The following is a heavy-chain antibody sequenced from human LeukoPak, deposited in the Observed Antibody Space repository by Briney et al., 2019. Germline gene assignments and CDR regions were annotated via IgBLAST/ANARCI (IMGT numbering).Heavy chain of an antibody. Sequence: HSGGSLRLSCAASGFTFSSYWMSWVRQAPGKGLARVANIKQDGSEKYYVDSVKGRFTISRDNAKNSLYLQMNSLRAEDTAVYYCARDQRQQPLDYWGQGTLVTVSS. J-gene: IGHJ4*02. D-gene: IGHD6-13*01. CDR3: ARDQRQQPLDY. V-gene: IGHV3-7*01. CDR2: IKQDGSEK. CDR1: GFTFSSYW.